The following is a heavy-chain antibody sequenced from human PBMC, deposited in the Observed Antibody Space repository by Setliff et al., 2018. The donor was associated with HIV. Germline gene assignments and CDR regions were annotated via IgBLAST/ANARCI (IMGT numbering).Heavy chain of an antibody. Sequence: ASVKVSCKASEYTFTDYAMHWVRQAPGQRLEWMGWINGGNGNTKYSEKFQGRVTITRDTSASKAYMELSSLRSEDTAVYYCARDPAPSSSASYFQHWGQGTPVTVSS. D-gene: IGHD6-6*01. V-gene: IGHV1-3*01. J-gene: IGHJ1*01. CDR1: EYTFTDYA. CDR2: INGGNGNT. CDR3: ARDPAPSSSASYFQH.